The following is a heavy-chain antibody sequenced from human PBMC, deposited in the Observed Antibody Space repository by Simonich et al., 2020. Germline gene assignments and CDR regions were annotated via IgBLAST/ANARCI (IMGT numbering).Heavy chain of an antibody. CDR3: AREGAGNDAFDI. J-gene: IGHJ3*02. CDR2: ITNDGSNK. Sequence: QVQLVESGGGVVQPGRSLRLSCAASGFTFSSYAMHWVRQAPGKVLEWVSVITNDGSNKYYADAGKGRFTISRDNSKNTLYLQMNSLRAEDTAVYYCAREGAGNDAFDIWGQGTMVTVSS. CDR1: GFTFSSYA. V-gene: IGHV3-30*07. D-gene: IGHD1-26*01.